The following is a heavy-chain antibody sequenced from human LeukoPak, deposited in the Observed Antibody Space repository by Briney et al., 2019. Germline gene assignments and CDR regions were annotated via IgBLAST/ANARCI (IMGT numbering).Heavy chain of an antibody. D-gene: IGHD2-15*01. V-gene: IGHV3-30*02. CDR3: AKERTRVSGGWT. CDR2: IRYDGINI. Sequence: HSGGSLRLSCAASGFTFSEYGFHWVRQAPGKGLEWVTFIRYDGINIYYADSVKGRFTISRDNSKNTVYLQMTSLRREDTALYYCAKERTRVSGGWTWGQGTLVTVSS. J-gene: IGHJ5*02. CDR1: GFTFSEYG.